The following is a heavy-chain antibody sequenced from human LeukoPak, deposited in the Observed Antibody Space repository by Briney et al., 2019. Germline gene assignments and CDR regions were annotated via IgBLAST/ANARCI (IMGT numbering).Heavy chain of an antibody. CDR3: ARDQSYSSSWPPHWYFDL. CDR1: GFTFSDYY. D-gene: IGHD6-13*01. J-gene: IGHJ2*01. V-gene: IGHV3-11*04. CDR2: ISSSGSTI. Sequence: GGSLRLSCAASGFTFSDYYVSWIRQAPGKGLEWVSYISSSGSTIYYADSVKGRFTISRDNAKNSLYLQMNSLRAEDTAVYYCARDQSYSSSWPPHWYFDLWGRGTLVTVSS.